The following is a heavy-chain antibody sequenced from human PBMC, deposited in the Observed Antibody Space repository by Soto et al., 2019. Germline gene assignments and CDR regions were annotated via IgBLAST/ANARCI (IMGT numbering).Heavy chain of an antibody. Sequence: GGSLRLSXTGSGFTFADYAISWSRQAPGKGLEWVGVIRSKASGETTDYAASVKGRFTVFRDDSKSVAYLQMSSLQTEDTGIYYCTRYTDSNRYSYFGMDVWGHGTTVTVSS. J-gene: IGHJ6*02. V-gene: IGHV3-49*03. D-gene: IGHD2-15*01. CDR1: GFTFADYA. CDR2: IRSKASGETT. CDR3: TRYTDSNRYSYFGMDV.